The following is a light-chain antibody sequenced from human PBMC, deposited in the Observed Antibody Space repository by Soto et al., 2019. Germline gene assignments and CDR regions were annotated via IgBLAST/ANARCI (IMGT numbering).Light chain of an antibody. CDR1: QSLSTRS. Sequence: EIVLTQSPGTLSLSPGERLTLSCRTSQSLSTRSLAWYQQKPGQAPSLLIYEASTRAPGTPDRFSGSGSGTEFTLTISSLQPDDFATYYCQHYNSYSEACGQGTKVDIK. V-gene: IGKV3-20*01. CDR3: QHYNSYSEA. CDR2: EAS. J-gene: IGKJ1*01.